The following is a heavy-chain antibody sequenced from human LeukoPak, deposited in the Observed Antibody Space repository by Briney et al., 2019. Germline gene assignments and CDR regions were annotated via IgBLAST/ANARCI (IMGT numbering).Heavy chain of an antibody. Sequence: SETLSLTCTISGASISTGGFYWTWIRQPPGEGLEWIRYIYYTGSVDYNASLKSRLTISLDTSKNRFSLKLNSVTAADTAVYYCARDHSYYFGSQTSTLDVWGQGTAVTVSS. D-gene: IGHD3-10*01. V-gene: IGHV4-31*03. J-gene: IGHJ6*02. CDR3: ARDHSYYFGSQTSTLDV. CDR2: IYYTGSV. CDR1: GASISTGGFY.